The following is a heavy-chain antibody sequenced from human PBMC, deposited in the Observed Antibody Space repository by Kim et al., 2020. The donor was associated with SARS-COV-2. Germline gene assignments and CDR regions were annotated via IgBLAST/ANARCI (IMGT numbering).Heavy chain of an antibody. J-gene: IGHJ4*02. D-gene: IGHD6-19*01. CDR3: AREGSSGFDY. V-gene: IGHV3-7*03. CDR2: K. Sequence: KYYVDSVKGRFTISRDNAKNSLYLQMNSPRAEDTAVYYCAREGSSGFDYWGQGTLVTVSS.